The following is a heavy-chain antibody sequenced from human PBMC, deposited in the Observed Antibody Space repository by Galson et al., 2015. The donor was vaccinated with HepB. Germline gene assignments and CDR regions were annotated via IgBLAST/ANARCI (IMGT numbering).Heavy chain of an antibody. V-gene: IGHV2-70*04. J-gene: IGHJ4*02. CDR3: ARSSGSGTYYSPNRFDY. Sequence: PALVKPTQTLTLTCTFSGFSLSTLGLRVIWIRQPPGKALEWLARIDWDDDKFYSTSLRTRLTISKDTSKNQVVLTMTNVDPEDTATYYCARSSGSGTYYSPNRFDYWGQGTLVTVSS. CDR2: IDWDDDK. CDR1: GFSLSTLGLR. D-gene: IGHD3-10*01.